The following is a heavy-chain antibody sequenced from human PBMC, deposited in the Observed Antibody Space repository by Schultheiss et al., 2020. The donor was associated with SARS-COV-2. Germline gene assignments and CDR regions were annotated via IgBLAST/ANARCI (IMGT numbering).Heavy chain of an antibody. Sequence: GGSLRLSCAASGFTFSQYYMSWIRQAPGKGLEWLSYISSSGSTIYYADSVKGRFTISRDNAKNSLYLQMNSLRAEDTAVYYCARGEDYDYVWGSYLSFYWGQGTLVTVSS. CDR2: ISSSGSTI. CDR1: GFTFSQYY. J-gene: IGHJ4*02. V-gene: IGHV3-11*04. D-gene: IGHD3-16*01. CDR3: ARGEDYDYVWGSYLSFY.